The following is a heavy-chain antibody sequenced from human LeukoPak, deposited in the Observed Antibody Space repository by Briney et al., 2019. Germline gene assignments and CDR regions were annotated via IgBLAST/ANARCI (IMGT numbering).Heavy chain of an antibody. Sequence: GSVEVSCKASGYTFTSYFMYWVRQAPGQGLEGMGLINPRGGTTRYAQKFQGRVTMTRDTSTSTVYMELRSLRSEDTAMYYCARNRTHYYDSSGYYSRWEYWGQGTLVTVSS. CDR1: GYTFTSYF. J-gene: IGHJ4*02. CDR3: ARNRTHYYDSSGYYSRWEY. CDR2: INPRGGTT. D-gene: IGHD3-22*01. V-gene: IGHV1-46*01.